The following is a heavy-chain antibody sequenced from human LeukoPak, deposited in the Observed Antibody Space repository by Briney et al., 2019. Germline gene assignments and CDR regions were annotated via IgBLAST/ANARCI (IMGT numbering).Heavy chain of an antibody. CDR1: GFTFDDYG. CDR2: INWNGGST. J-gene: IGHJ4*02. V-gene: IGHV3-20*04. CDR3: ARSVWSGYYTGIFDY. Sequence: GGSLRLSCAASGFTFDDYGMSWVRQAPGKGLEWVSGINWNGGSTGYADSVKGRFTISRDNAKNSLYLQMNSLRAEDTAVYYCARSVWSGYYTGIFDYWGQGTLVTVSS. D-gene: IGHD3-3*01.